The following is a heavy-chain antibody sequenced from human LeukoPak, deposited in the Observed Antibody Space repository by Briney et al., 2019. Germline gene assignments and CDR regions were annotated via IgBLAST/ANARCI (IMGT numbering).Heavy chain of an antibody. V-gene: IGHV3-7*05. D-gene: IGHD4/OR15-4a*01. J-gene: IGHJ4*02. CDR1: GFTFSNVR. CDR3: ARGYVAPGL. CDR2: IREDGGDK. Sequence: GGSLRLSCAASGFTFSNVRMSWVRQGPGKGLEWVARIREDGGDKNYVDCVKGRFTISRDNVKKLLYLQMNSLRAEATAVYSCARGYVAPGLWGQGTLVTVSS.